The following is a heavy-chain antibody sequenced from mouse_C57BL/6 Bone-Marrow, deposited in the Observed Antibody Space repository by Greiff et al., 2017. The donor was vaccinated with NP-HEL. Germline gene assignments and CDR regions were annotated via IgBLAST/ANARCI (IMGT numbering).Heavy chain of an antibody. Sequence: VQLKESGPGLVKPSQSLSLTCSVTGYSITSGYYWNWIRQFPGNKLEWMGYISYDGSNNYNPSLKNRISITRDTSKNQFFLKLNSVTTEDTATYYCARAPSFDYWGQGTTLTVSS. V-gene: IGHV3-6*01. CDR1: GYSITSGYY. CDR3: ARAPSFDY. J-gene: IGHJ2*01. CDR2: ISYDGSN.